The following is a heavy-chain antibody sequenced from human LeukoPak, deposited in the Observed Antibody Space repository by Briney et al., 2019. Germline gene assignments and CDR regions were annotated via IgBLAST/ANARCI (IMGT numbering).Heavy chain of an antibody. V-gene: IGHV3-21*01. J-gene: IGHJ5*02. CDR1: GFTFSSYS. Sequence: GGSLRLSCAASGFTFSSYSMNWVRQAPGKGLEWVSSISSSSSYIYYADSVKGRFTISRDNAKNSLYLQMNSLRAEDTAVYYCARSPRRIVPSGGWFDPWGQGTLVTVSS. CDR3: ARSPRRIVPSGGWFDP. CDR2: ISSSSSYI. D-gene: IGHD2-15*01.